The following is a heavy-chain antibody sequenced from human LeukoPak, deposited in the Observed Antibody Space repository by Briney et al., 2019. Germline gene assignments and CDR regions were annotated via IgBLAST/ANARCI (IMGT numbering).Heavy chain of an antibody. CDR3: ARMVASDYGDYYYWYFDL. J-gene: IGHJ2*01. D-gene: IGHD4-17*01. V-gene: IGHV4-30-2*01. Sequence: SETLSLTCAVSGGSISSGGYSWSWIRQPPGKGLEWIGYIYHSGSTYYNPSLKSRVTISVDGSKNQFSLKLSPVTAADTAVYYCARMVASDYGDYYYWYFDLWGRGTLVTVSS. CDR2: IYHSGST. CDR1: GGSISSGGYS.